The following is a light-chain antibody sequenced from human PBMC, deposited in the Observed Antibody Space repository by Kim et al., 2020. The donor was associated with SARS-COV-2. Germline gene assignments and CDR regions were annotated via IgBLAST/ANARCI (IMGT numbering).Light chain of an antibody. CDR2: DVS. Sequence: LSPGEGATLSLRASQSISHTYLTWYQQKPGQAPRLLLLDVSQRASGIPGRFSGSGFGTDFTFTINRLEPEDSAVYYCQQYCILPYTFGQGTKLDI. V-gene: IGKV3-20*01. CDR1: QSISHTY. CDR3: QQYCILPYT. J-gene: IGKJ2*01.